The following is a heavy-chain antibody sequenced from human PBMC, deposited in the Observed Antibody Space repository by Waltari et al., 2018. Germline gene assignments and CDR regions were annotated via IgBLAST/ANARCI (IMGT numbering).Heavy chain of an antibody. CDR3: ATLTGTTPYYYYYGMDV. D-gene: IGHD1-20*01. Sequence: QVQLVQSGAEVKKPGASVKVSCKASGYTFTGYYMHWVRPAPGQGLEWMGRINPNSGGTNSAQKFQGRVTMTRDTSISTAYMELSRLRSDDTAVYYCATLTGTTPYYYYYGMDVWGQGTTVTVSS. V-gene: IGHV1-2*02. CDR2: INPNSGGT. CDR1: GYTFTGYY. J-gene: IGHJ6*02.